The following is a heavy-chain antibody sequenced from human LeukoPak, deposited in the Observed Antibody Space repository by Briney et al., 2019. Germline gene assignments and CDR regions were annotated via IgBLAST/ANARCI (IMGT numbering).Heavy chain of an antibody. CDR1: GFTFDDYG. Sequence: PGGSLRLXCAASGFTFDDYGMSWVRQAPGKGLEWVSGINWSGSRTGYADSVKGRFTISRDNAKNSLYLQMNSLRAEDTAFYYCASAVGAGYYFDYWGQGTLVTVPS. CDR3: ASAVGAGYYFDY. CDR2: INWSGSRT. J-gene: IGHJ4*02. D-gene: IGHD1-26*01. V-gene: IGHV3-20*04.